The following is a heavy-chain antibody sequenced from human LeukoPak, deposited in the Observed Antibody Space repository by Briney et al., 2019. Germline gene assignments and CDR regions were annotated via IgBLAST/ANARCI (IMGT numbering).Heavy chain of an antibody. CDR1: GFTFSNSA. Sequence: GGSLRLSCAASGFTFSNSAMSWVRQAPGKGPEWVSGISNIDGSTYYADSVKGRFTISRDNSKNTLYLQMNSLRAEDTAVYYCARLAKLNEYCSASSCLGWFDPWGQGTLVTVPS. J-gene: IGHJ5*02. CDR2: ISNIDGST. CDR3: ARLAKLNEYCSASSCLGWFDP. D-gene: IGHD2/OR15-2a*01. V-gene: IGHV3-23*01.